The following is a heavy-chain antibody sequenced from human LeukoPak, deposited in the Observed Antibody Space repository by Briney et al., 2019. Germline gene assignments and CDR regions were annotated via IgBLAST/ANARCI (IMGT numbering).Heavy chain of an antibody. CDR2: ISTSSSYI. D-gene: IGHD6-19*01. J-gene: IGHJ4*02. CDR3: AKQQWLDGAYYFDY. CDR1: GFTFSGSN. V-gene: IGHV3-21*01. Sequence: GGSLRLSCAASGFTFSGSNLNWFRQAPGKGLEWVSSISTSSSYIYYGDSVKGRFTISRDNAKKSLYLQMNSLRAEDTAVYYCAKQQWLDGAYYFDYWGQGTLVTVSS.